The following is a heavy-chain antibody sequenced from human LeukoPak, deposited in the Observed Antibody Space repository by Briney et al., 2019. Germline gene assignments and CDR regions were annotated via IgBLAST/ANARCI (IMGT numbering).Heavy chain of an antibody. Sequence: GASVKVSCKASGYTFTSYDITWVRQAPGQGLEWMGWIHTYNGHTNYAQKLQGRVTMTTDTSTSTAYMELRSLRSDDTAVYYCARDQYYDSKGWFDPWGQGTLVTVSS. CDR1: GYTFTSYD. D-gene: IGHD3-22*01. J-gene: IGHJ5*02. CDR2: IHTYNGHT. V-gene: IGHV1-18*01. CDR3: ARDQYYDSKGWFDP.